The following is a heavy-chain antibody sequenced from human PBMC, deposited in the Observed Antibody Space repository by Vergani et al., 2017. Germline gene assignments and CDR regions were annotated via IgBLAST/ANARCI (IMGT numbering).Heavy chain of an antibody. CDR2: TWYDGNNK. CDR3: ARDLRLLYNRFDP. Sequence: QVHLVESGGGVVQPGRSLRLSCVVSGFTSSYYGMHWVRQAPGKGLEWVAVTWYDGNNKQYADSVKGRFTISRDNSKSTMYLQMNSLRDEDTGVYYCARDLRLLYNRFDPWGEGTLVTVCS. CDR1: GFTSSYYG. V-gene: IGHV3-33*08. J-gene: IGHJ5*02. D-gene: IGHD1-14*01.